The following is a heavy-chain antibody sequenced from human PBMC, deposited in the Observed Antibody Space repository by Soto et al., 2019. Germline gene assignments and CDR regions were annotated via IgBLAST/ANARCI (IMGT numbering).Heavy chain of an antibody. J-gene: IGHJ6*02. CDR2: IYYSGGT. V-gene: IGHV4-31*03. D-gene: IGHD1-26*01. CDR3: ARGLEGATTVDYYYYGMDV. CDR1: GGSISSGGYY. Sequence: PSETLSLTCTVSGGSISSGGYYWSWIRQHPGKGLEWIGYIYYSGGTYYNPSLKSRVTISVDASKNQFSLKLSSVTAADTAVYYCARGLEGATTVDYYYYGMDVWGQGTTVTVSS.